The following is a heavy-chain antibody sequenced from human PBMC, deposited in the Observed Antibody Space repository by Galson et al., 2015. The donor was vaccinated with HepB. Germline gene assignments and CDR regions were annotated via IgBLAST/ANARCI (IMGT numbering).Heavy chain of an antibody. D-gene: IGHD5/OR15-5a*01. CDR3: ARVGGGLRIHYFDY. Sequence: SLRLSCAASGFTFTSHWMTWVRQAPGKGLEWVANINQDGSEKYYVDSVKGRFTISRDNAKDSVYLQMDSLKAEDAAVYYCARVGGGLRIHYFDYWGQGTLVTVSS. CDR2: INQDGSEK. V-gene: IGHV3-7*01. CDR1: GFTFTSHW. J-gene: IGHJ4*02.